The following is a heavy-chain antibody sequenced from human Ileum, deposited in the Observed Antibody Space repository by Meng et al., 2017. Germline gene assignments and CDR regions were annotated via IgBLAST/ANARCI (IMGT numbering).Heavy chain of an antibody. V-gene: IGHV3-48*03. J-gene: IGHJ6*02. CDR3: ARPRDMGFYYYYGMDV. D-gene: IGHD2-15*01. CDR2: ISSSGSTI. Sequence: GGSLRLSCAASGFTFSSYEMNWVRQAPGKGLEWVSYISSSGSTIYYADSVKGRFTISRDNAKNSLYLQMNSLRAEDTAVYYCARPRDMGFYYYYGMDVWGQGTTVTVSS. CDR1: GFTFSSYE.